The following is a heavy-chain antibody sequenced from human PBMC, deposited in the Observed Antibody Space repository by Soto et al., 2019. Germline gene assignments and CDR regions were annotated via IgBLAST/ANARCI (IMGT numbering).Heavy chain of an antibody. D-gene: IGHD4-17*01. J-gene: IGHJ5*02. CDR1: GFSLSSGGAG. Sequence: QIILKESGPPLVKPTQTLTLTCSFSGFSLSSGGAGVGWIRQPPGKGLEWLALIYWSDEKRYSPSLKSRLTITKDTSKNQVVLLMTDMDPVDTATYYCAHRGYGNYPRDNWFDPWGQGTLVTVSS. CDR3: AHRGYGNYPRDNWFDP. V-gene: IGHV2-5*01. CDR2: IYWSDEK.